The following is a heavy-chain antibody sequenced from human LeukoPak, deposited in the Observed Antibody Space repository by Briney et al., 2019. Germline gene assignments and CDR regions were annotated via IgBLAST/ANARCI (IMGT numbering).Heavy chain of an antibody. CDR2: SNSDGSSI. CDR1: GFTFSSYW. CDR3: ARDWSFDY. J-gene: IGHJ4*02. V-gene: IGHV3-74*01. D-gene: IGHD2-8*02. Sequence: PGGSLRLSCAASGFTFSSYWMHWVRQAPGKGLVWVSRSNSDGSSISYADSVKGRFTISRDIAKNTLYLQMNSLRDEDTGVYYCARDWSFDYWGQGTLVTVSS.